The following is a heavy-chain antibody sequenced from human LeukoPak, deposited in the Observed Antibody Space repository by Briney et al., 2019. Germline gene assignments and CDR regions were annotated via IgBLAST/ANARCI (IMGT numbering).Heavy chain of an antibody. V-gene: IGHV3-21*01. CDR2: ISSSSSYI. Sequence: GGSLRLSCAASGFTFSSYSMNWVRQAPGKGLEWVSSISSSSSYIYYADSVKGRFTISRDNAKNSLYLQMNSLRAEDTAVYYCARDHLEGYCSSTSCYAAPFPKYDSDYWGQGALVTVSS. CDR1: GFTFSSYS. J-gene: IGHJ4*02. CDR3: ARDHLEGYCSSTSCYAAPFPKYDSDY. D-gene: IGHD2-2*01.